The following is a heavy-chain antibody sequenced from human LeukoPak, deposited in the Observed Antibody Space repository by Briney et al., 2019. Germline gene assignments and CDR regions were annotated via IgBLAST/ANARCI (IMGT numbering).Heavy chain of an antibody. V-gene: IGHV3-21*01. CDR3: ARTVVPAAYDAFDI. D-gene: IGHD2-2*01. CDR2: ISSSSSYI. CDR1: GFTFSSYW. J-gene: IGHJ3*02. Sequence: GGSLRLSCAASGFTFSSYWMSWVRQAPGKGLEWVSSISSSSSYIYYADSVKGRFTISRDNAKNSLYLQMNSLRAEDTAVYYCARTVVPAAYDAFDIWGQGTMVTVSS.